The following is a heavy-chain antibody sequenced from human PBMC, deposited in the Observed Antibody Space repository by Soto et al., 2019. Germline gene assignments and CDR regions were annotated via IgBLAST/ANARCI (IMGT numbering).Heavy chain of an antibody. J-gene: IGHJ4*02. CDR3: GTPPGGGGY. D-gene: IGHD3-10*01. CDR1: GFTVSNNY. CDR2: IYSGGYT. V-gene: IGHV3-53*01. Sequence: EVQLVESGGGLIQPGGSLRLSCAVSGFTVSNNYMSWVRQAPGKGLEGVSVIYSGGYTAYGDSVKGRFTISRDNSKNPLYSQMTRLRAAEPVVFFWGTPPGGGGYWGQGTLVTVSS.